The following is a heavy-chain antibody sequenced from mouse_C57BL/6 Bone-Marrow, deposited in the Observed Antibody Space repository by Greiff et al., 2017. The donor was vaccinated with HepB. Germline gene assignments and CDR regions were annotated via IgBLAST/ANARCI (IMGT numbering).Heavy chain of an antibody. CDR3: ARDTTVVATDY. J-gene: IGHJ2*01. D-gene: IGHD1-1*01. CDR1: GYTFTSYW. Sequence: VQLQQPGAELVKPGASVKMSCKASGYTFTSYWITWVKQSPGQGLEWIGDIYPGSGSTNYNEKFKSKATLTVDTSSSTVYMQLSSLTSEDSAVYYCARDTTVVATDYWGQGTTLTVSS. V-gene: IGHV1-55*01. CDR2: IYPGSGST.